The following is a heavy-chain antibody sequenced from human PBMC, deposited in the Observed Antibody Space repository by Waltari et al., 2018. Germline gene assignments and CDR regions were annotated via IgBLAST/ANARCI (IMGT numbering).Heavy chain of an antibody. Sequence: EVQLLESGGGLVQPGGSLRLSCAASGFTFSSYAMSWVRQAPGKGLEWVSAISGRGGSTYYADSVKGRFTISRDNSKNTLYLQMNSLRAEDTAVHYCAKGFSDYGDYVPFDYWGQGTLVTVSS. CDR1: GFTFSSYA. J-gene: IGHJ4*02. D-gene: IGHD4-17*01. CDR3: AKGFSDYGDYVPFDY. V-gene: IGHV3-23*01. CDR2: ISGRGGST.